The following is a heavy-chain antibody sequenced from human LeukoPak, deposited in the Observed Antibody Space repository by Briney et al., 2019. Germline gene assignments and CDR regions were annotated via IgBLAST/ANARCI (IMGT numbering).Heavy chain of an antibody. J-gene: IGHJ4*02. CDR2: ISSKNVYI. D-gene: IGHD3-10*01. CDR3: AKNEFMVRGAFDY. V-gene: IGHV3-21*01. Sequence: GGSLRLSCATSGFTFSSYSFNWVRQAPGKGLEWLSSISSKNVYIYYADSVKGRSTISKDNAKNSLYLQMNSLRTEDTGVYYCAKNEFMVRGAFDYWGQGTLVTVSS. CDR1: GFTFSSYS.